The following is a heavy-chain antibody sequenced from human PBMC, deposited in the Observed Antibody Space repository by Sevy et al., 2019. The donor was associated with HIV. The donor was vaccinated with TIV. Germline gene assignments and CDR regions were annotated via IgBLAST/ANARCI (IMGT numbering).Heavy chain of an antibody. CDR2: ISSGSSYI. Sequence: GESLKISCAASGFTFSYYTMNWVRQAPGKGLEWVSYISSGSSYISYTYSVKGRFTISRDNAKNSLYLQMNSLRPEDTAMYFCARDRDYYGSGTFDAWGQGTTVTVSS. J-gene: IGHJ6*02. CDR1: GFTFSYYT. CDR3: ARDRDYYGSGTFDA. V-gene: IGHV3-21*06. D-gene: IGHD3-10*01.